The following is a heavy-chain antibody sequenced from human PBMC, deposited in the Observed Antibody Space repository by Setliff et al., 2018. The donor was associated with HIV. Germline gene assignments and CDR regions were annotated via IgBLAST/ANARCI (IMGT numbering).Heavy chain of an antibody. D-gene: IGHD3-22*01. V-gene: IGHV3-48*03. Sequence: SLRLSCVASGFTLSSYEMNWVRQAPGKGLEWVSYISSSGSTIYYADSVKGRFTISRDNAKNSLYLQMNSLRAEDTAVYYCARGFSPITYYYDSSGYSDYWGQGTLVTVSS. CDR3: ARGFSPITYYYDSSGYSDY. CDR2: ISSSGSTI. CDR1: GFTLSSYE. J-gene: IGHJ4*02.